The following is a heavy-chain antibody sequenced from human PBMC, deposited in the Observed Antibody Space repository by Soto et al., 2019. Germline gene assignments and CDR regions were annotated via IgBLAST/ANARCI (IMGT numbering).Heavy chain of an antibody. CDR2: IKQDGSEK. Sequence: LRLSCAASGFTFISYWMSWVRQAPGKGLEWVANIKQDGSEKYYADSMKGRFTISRDNAKNSLYLEMNSLRAEDTAVYYCARESEDLTSNFDYWGQGTLVTVSS. V-gene: IGHV3-7*01. CDR3: ARESEDLTSNFDY. CDR1: GFTFISYW. J-gene: IGHJ4*02.